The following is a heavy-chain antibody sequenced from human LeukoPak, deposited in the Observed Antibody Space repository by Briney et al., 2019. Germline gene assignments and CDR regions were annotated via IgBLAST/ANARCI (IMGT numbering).Heavy chain of an antibody. D-gene: IGHD6-19*01. CDR3: ARHKYSSGWNDAFDI. CDR2: IYPGDSDT. J-gene: IGHJ3*02. CDR1: GYSFTSYW. V-gene: IGHV5-51*01. Sequence: GESLKISCKGSGYSFTSYWIGWVRQMPGKGLEWMGIIYPGDSDTRYSPSFQGQVTISADKSISTAYLQWSSLKASDTAMYYCARHKYSSGWNDAFDIWGQGTMVTVSS.